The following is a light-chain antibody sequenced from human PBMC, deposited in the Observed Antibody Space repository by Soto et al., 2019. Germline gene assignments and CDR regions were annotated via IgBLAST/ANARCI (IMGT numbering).Light chain of an antibody. CDR3: QQHHEYAAWT. CDR2: KAS. J-gene: IGKJ1*01. V-gene: IGKV1-5*03. Sequence: DLQMTQSPSTLSASVGAIVTITCRASQSVGIWWAWYQQKPGKAPDLLIYKASSLQSGDPSRFRGSGSGTEFTLTIDSLQPEDFAAYVCQQHHEYAAWTFGQGTKVESK. CDR1: QSVGIW.